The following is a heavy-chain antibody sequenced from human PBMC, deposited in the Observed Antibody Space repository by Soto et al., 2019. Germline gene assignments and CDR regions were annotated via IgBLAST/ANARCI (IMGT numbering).Heavy chain of an antibody. D-gene: IGHD6-13*01. CDR3: ARRRYSTTWPPRTPIDY. J-gene: IGHJ4*02. V-gene: IGHV4-39*01. Sequence: QLQLQESGPGLVKPSETLSLTCTVSGGSISTTSYDWGWIRQPPGKGLEWIGSIYYSGSTYYNPSLKSRVTISVDTSKNQFSLKLRSVTAADTAVYYCARRRYSTTWPPRTPIDYWGQGTLVTVSS. CDR1: GGSISTTSYD. CDR2: IYYSGST.